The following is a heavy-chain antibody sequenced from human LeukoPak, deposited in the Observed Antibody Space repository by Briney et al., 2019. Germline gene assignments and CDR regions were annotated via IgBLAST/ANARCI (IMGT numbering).Heavy chain of an antibody. CDR1: GFTVSSNY. V-gene: IGHV3-66*01. D-gene: IGHD4-11*01. J-gene: IGHJ6*02. Sequence: GGSLRLSCAASGFTVSSNYMSWVRQAPGKGLEWVSLIYSGGSTYYVDSVKGRFTISRDNSKNTLYLQMNSLRAEDTAVYYCARDLTTVTRGYYYYFGMDVWGLGTTVTVSS. CDR3: ARDLTTVTRGYYYYFGMDV. CDR2: IYSGGST.